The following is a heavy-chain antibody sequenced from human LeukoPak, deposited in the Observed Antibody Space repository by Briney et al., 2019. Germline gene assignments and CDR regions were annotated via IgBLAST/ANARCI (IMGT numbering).Heavy chain of an antibody. V-gene: IGHV3-23*01. Sequence: GGSLRLSCAASGFTFSSYAMSWVRQAPGKGLEWVSAISGSGGSTYYADSVKGRFTISRDNSKNTLYLQMNSLRAEDTAVYYCAKRVAYNSGYYWDYWGQGTLVTVSS. D-gene: IGHD6-19*01. J-gene: IGHJ4*02. CDR2: ISGSGGST. CDR1: GFTFSSYA. CDR3: AKRVAYNSGYYWDY.